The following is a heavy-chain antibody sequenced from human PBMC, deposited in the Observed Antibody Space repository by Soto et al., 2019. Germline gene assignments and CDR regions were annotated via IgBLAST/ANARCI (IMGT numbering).Heavy chain of an antibody. CDR2: IVPLLGTT. CDR3: ARALPAVAGARAFDI. CDR1: GDSFSSYT. D-gene: IGHD6-19*01. Sequence: QVQLVQSGAAVEKPGSSVKISCKASGDSFSSYTLSWMRQAPGHGLEWMGRIVPLLGTTNYARESQGSGTFTADKSASAGYMEVRSLRSEDTALYYCARALPAVAGARAFDIWGQWPTVIVSS. V-gene: IGHV1-69*08. J-gene: IGHJ3*02.